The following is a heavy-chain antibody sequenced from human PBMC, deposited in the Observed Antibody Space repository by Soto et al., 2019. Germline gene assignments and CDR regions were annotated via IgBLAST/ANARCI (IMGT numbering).Heavy chain of an antibody. J-gene: IGHJ5*02. Sequence: SQTLSHTCSVSDGSISSGDYYRSWIRQPPGKGLEWIGYIYYSGSTYYNPSLKSRVTISVDTSKNQFSLRLSSVTAADTAVYYCARHSYYYGSTYGCWLDPWGQGTLVTVSS. CDR3: ARHSYYYGSTYGCWLDP. CDR2: IYYSGST. D-gene: IGHD3-10*01. CDR1: DGSISSGDYY. V-gene: IGHV4-30-4*01.